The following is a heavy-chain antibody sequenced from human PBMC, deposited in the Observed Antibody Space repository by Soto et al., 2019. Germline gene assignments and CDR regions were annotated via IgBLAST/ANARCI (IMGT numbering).Heavy chain of an antibody. CDR3: AKQRADYGSGADTFYFDS. V-gene: IGHV3-23*01. D-gene: IGHD3-10*01. CDR2: LSGSGGTT. J-gene: IGHJ4*02. Sequence: EVQLLESGGGLVQPGGSLRLSCTVSGVTFSNYAMNWVRQAPGKGLEWVSSLSGSGGTTYYADSVKGRFIISRANSKNTLYLLMNSLRAEDTALYYCAKQRADYGSGADTFYFDSWGQGALVTVSS. CDR1: GVTFSNYA.